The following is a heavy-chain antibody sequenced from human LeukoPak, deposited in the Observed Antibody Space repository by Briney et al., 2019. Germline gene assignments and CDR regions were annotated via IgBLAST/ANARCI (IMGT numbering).Heavy chain of an antibody. J-gene: IGHJ4*02. CDR1: GFTFSSYG. CDR3: AKAGGITVAGTFDY. V-gene: IGHV3-30*18. D-gene: IGHD6-19*01. Sequence: GGSLRLSCAASGFTFSSYGMHCVRQAPGKGLEWVAVISYDGSNKYYADSVKGRFTISRDNSKNTLYLQMNSLRAEDTAVYNCAKAGGITVAGTFDYWGQGTLVTVSS. CDR2: ISYDGSNK.